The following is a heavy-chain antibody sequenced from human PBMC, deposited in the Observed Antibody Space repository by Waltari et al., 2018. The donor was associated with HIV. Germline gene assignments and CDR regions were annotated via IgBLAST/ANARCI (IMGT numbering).Heavy chain of an antibody. J-gene: IGHJ3*02. CDR3: ARPASSARPYDGFAI. CDR1: GHDFTNYL. CDR2: IYPGDYAT. V-gene: IGHV5-51*01. Sequence: EVQLVQTGAEVRWHGESLKISCKAAGHDFTNYLISWVRQVPGKGLEWMGIIYPGDYATKYSPSFEGQVTISVDKSITTAYQQWSSLKASDTAMYYCARPASSARPYDGFAIWGQGTLVTVSS. D-gene: IGHD3-10*01.